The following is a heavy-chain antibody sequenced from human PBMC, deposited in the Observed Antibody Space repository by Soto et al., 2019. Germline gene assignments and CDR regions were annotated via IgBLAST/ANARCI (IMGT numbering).Heavy chain of an antibody. CDR3: AKGSKFTIFSATAF. J-gene: IGHJ4*02. D-gene: IGHD3-3*01. Sequence: EVQLLEAGGGLGQPVGSLILSCAASGFTFSRYAMTWVRQAPGKGLEWVSALSGNSGTTYSADSVKGRFTISRDNSRNTLYLQLSSLRAEDTALYYCAKGSKFTIFSATAFWGTGTLV. V-gene: IGHV3-23*01. CDR1: GFTFSRYA. CDR2: LSGNSGTT.